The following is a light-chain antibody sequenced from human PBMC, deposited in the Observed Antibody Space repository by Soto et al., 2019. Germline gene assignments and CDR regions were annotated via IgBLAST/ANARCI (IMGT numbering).Light chain of an antibody. CDR1: QSVSSN. J-gene: IGKJ5*01. CDR2: GAF. V-gene: IGKV3-15*01. Sequence: ERVMTQSPATLSVSPGERATLSCRASQSVSSNLAWYQQKPGQAPRLLINGAFTRATGIPARFSGSGSGTEFTLTISSLQSEDFAVYYCQQYNDWPITFGQGTRLEIK. CDR3: QQYNDWPIT.